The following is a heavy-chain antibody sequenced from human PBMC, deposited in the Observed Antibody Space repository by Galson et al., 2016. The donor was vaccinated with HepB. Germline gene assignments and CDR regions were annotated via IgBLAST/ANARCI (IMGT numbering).Heavy chain of an antibody. Sequence: SETLSLTCAVSGGPISSSKWWSWVRQPPGKGPEWIGEISLSGGTSYIPSLKSRVTISIDKPKNQFSLQLSSVTGADTAVFYCARGCPGDGDRQGGLDYWGQGILVTVSS. V-gene: IGHV4-4*02. J-gene: IGHJ4*02. CDR3: ARGCPGDGDRQGGLDY. CDR1: GGPISSSKW. D-gene: IGHD2-21*02. CDR2: ISLSGGT.